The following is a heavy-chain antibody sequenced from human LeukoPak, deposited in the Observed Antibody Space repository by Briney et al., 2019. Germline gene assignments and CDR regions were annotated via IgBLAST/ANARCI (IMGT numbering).Heavy chain of an antibody. Sequence: PSETLSLTCTVSGGSISSSSYYWGWLRQPPGKGLEWIGSIYYSGSTYYNPSLKSRFTISVDTSKNQFSLKLSSVTAADTAVYYCASDLRDYVWGSYRVLDYWGQGTLVTVSS. V-gene: IGHV4-39*01. CDR1: GGSISSSSYY. D-gene: IGHD3-16*02. J-gene: IGHJ4*02. CDR3: ASDLRDYVWGSYRVLDY. CDR2: IYYSGST.